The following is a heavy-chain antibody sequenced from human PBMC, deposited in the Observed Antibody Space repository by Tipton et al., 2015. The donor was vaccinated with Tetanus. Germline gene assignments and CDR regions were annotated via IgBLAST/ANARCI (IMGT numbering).Heavy chain of an antibody. J-gene: IGHJ4*02. CDR3: ARDGRGSAAYSRFDY. CDR2: INPSSGAT. CDR1: GYTFIGYY. D-gene: IGHD2-15*01. Sequence: QSGPEVKKPGASVKVSCKASGYTFIGYYMHWVRQAPGQGLEWMGWINPSSGATTFAQQFQGRVTMTRDTSTVYMEMNSLRSDDTAVYYCARDGRGSAAYSRFDYWGQGTLVTVSS. V-gene: IGHV1-2*02.